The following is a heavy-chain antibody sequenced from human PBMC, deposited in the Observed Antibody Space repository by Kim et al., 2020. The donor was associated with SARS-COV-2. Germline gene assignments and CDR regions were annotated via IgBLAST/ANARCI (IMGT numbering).Heavy chain of an antibody. V-gene: IGHV3-73*01. CDR1: GFTFSDSA. D-gene: IGHD1-1*01. CDR3: TRVPGTTLAFWYAFD. Sequence: GGSLRLSCGASGFTFSDSAMHWVRRASGKGLEWVGRIRSKVNGYATAYSASVRGRFTISRDDSRNTAYLQMYSLKTEDTAVYYCTRVPGTTLAFWYAFD. CDR2: IRSKVNGYAT. J-gene: IGHJ3*02.